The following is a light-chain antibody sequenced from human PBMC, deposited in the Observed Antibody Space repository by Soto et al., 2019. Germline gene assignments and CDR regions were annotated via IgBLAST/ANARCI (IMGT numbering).Light chain of an antibody. Sequence: VLTQSPGTLSLSPGERATLSCRGSQSVSSSYLAWYQQKPGQAPSLLIYGASRRATGIPDRFSGSGSGTDFTLTISRLEPEDFAVYYCQQYDSSPITCGQGTRLEIK. CDR3: QQYDSSPIT. J-gene: IGKJ5*01. CDR2: GAS. CDR1: QSVSSSY. V-gene: IGKV3-20*01.